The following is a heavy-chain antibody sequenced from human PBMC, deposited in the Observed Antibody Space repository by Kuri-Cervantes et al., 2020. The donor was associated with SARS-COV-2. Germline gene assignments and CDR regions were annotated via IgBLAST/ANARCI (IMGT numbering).Heavy chain of an antibody. CDR1: GGTFSSYA. J-gene: IGHJ4*02. V-gene: IGHV1-69*13. Sequence: SVKVSCKASGGTFSSYAISWVRQAPGQGLEWMGGIIPIFGTANYAQKFEGRVTITADESTSTVYMEMSSLRFEDTAVYFCARDVGYGGTSELDITYFDSWGQGTLVTVSS. CDR2: IIPIFGTA. D-gene: IGHD4-23*01. CDR3: ARDVGYGGTSELDITYFDS.